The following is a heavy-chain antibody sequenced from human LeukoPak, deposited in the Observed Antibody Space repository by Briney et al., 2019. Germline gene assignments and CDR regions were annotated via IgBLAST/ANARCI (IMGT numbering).Heavy chain of an antibody. J-gene: IGHJ4*02. CDR1: GGSISSYY. CDR2: IYYSGST. D-gene: IGHD3-22*01. V-gene: IGHV4-59*01. CDR3: ARYYYDSYPDY. Sequence: PSETLSLTCTVSGGSISSYYWSWIRQPPGKGLEWIGYIYYSGSTNYNPSLKGRVTISVDTSKNQFSLKLSSVTAADTAVYYCARYYYDSYPDYWGQGTLVTVSS.